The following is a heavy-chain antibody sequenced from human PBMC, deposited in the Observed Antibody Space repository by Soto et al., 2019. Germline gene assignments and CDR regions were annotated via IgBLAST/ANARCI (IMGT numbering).Heavy chain of an antibody. J-gene: IGHJ6*03. CDR1: GFTFMTYA. V-gene: IGHV3-23*01. CDR3: ANHDRMGMTTLSYYYMDV. CDR2: ITGSGGNT. Sequence: EVQLLESGGDLVQPGGSLRLSCAASGFTFMTYAMSWVRQAPGKGLEWVSSITGSGGNTYYEDSVKGRFAISRDDFMNTLYLQITGLRAEDTAVYYCANHDRMGMTTLSYYYMDVCGKGTTVTVSS. D-gene: IGHD3-16*01.